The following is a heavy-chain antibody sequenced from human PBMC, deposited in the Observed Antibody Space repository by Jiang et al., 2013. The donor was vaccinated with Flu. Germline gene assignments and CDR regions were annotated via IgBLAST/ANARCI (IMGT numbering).Heavy chain of an antibody. CDR1: GGSFSGYY. CDR2: INHSGST. V-gene: IGHV4-34*01. CDR3: APSIPRHGSSSDGDY. Sequence: LLKPSETLSLTCAVYGGSFSGYYWSWIRQPPGKGLEWIGEINHSGSTNYNPSLKSRVTISVDTSKNQFSLKLSSVTAADTAVYYCAPSIPRHGSSSDGDYWGQGTLVTVSS. J-gene: IGHJ4*02. D-gene: IGHD6-6*01.